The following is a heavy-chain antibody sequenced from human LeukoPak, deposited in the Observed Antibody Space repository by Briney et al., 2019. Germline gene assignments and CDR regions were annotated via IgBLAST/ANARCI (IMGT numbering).Heavy chain of an antibody. J-gene: IGHJ3*02. CDR2: INSDGSST. CDR1: GFTFNSYW. Sequence: GGSLRLSCAASGFTFNSYWMHWVRQAPGKGLVWVSRINSDGSSTSYADSVKGRFTISRDNAKNTLYLQMNSLRAEDTAVYYCARDQRDRDCYNSAFDIWGQGTMVTVSS. V-gene: IGHV3-74*01. D-gene: IGHD5-24*01. CDR3: ARDQRDRDCYNSAFDI.